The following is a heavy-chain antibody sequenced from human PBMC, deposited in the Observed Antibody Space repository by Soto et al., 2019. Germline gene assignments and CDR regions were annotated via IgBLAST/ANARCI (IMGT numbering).Heavy chain of an antibody. V-gene: IGHV5-51*01. CDR3: ARRMYYYDSSGYSYYYGMDV. J-gene: IGHJ6*02. Sequence: VESLKISCNGSGYSFTSYWIGWVRQMPWKGLEWMGIIYPGDSDTRYSPSFQGQVTISADKSISTAYLQWSSLKASDTAMYYCARRMYYYDSSGYSYYYGMDVWGQGTTVTVSS. CDR1: GYSFTSYW. D-gene: IGHD3-22*01. CDR2: IYPGDSDT.